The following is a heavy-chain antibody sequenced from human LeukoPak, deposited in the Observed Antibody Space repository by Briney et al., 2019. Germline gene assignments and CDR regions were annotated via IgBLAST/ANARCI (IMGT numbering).Heavy chain of an antibody. CDR3: AKDYYGSGSYLGYYYYYYMDV. CDR1: GFTFSSYG. J-gene: IGHJ6*03. D-gene: IGHD3-10*01. Sequence: SGGSLRLSCAASGFTFSSYGMHWVRQAPGKGLEWVAFIRYDGSNKYYADSVKGRFTISRDNSKNTLYLQMNSLRAEDTAVYYCAKDYYGSGSYLGYYYYYYMDVWGKGTTVTISS. CDR2: IRYDGSNK. V-gene: IGHV3-30*02.